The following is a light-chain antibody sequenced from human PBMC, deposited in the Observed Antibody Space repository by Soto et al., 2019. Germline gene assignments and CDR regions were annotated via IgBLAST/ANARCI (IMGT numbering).Light chain of an antibody. V-gene: IGKV1-9*01. CDR3: QQVNSYPPS. CDR1: QGLSSY. J-gene: IGKJ2*01. CDR2: AAS. Sequence: IQLTQSPSSLSASVGDRVTINCRASQGLSSYLAWYQQKPGKAPKLLIYAASTLQTGVPSRFSGSGSGTYFTLTIISMLPEDFATYFCQQVNSYPPSFGQGTKLDI.